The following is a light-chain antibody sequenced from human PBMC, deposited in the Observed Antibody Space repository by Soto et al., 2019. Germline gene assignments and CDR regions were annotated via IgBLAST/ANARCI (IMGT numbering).Light chain of an antibody. CDR2: DVS. J-gene: IGLJ3*02. V-gene: IGLV2-11*01. Sequence: QSALTQPRSVSGSPGQSVTISCTGTSSDVGGYNYVSWYQQHPGKAPKLMIYDVSKWPSGVPDRFSGSKSCNTASLTISGLQAEDEADYYCCSYAGNSLWVFGGGTKVTVL. CDR1: SSDVGGYNY. CDR3: CSYAGNSLWV.